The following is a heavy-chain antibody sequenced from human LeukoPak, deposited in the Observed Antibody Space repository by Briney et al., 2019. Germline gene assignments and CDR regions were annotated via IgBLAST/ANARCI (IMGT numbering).Heavy chain of an antibody. CDR2: IVPIFGTA. J-gene: IGHJ4*02. D-gene: IGHD6-19*01. CDR1: GGTFSSYA. Sequence: SVKVSCKASGGTFSSYAISWVRQAPGQGLEWMGGIVPIFGTANYAQKFQGRVTITADESTSTAYMELSSLRSEDTAVYYCAALAVAGFDYWGQGTLVTVSS. CDR3: AALAVAGFDY. V-gene: IGHV1-69*13.